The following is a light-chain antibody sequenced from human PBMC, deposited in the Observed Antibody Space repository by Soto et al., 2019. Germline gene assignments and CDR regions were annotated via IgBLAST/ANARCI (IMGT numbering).Light chain of an antibody. J-gene: IGLJ1*01. CDR2: EVS. CDR1: SSDVGGYNY. Sequence: QSALTQPPSASGSPGQSVTISCTGTSSDVGGYNYVSWYQQHPGKAPKLMIYEVSKRPSGVPDRFSGSKSGNTASLTVSGLQAEDEADYYCQSYDSNLSGSVFGTGTKLTVL. CDR3: QSYDSNLSGSV. V-gene: IGLV2-8*01.